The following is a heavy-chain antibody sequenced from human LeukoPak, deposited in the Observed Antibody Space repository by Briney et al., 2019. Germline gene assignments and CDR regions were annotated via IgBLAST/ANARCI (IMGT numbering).Heavy chain of an antibody. J-gene: IGHJ4*02. CDR1: GFTFSSYW. V-gene: IGHV3-7*01. CDR3: ATIRGGIQLWPN. CDR2: IKQDGSDK. Sequence: GGSLRLSCAASGFTFSSYWMGWVRQAPGKGLEWVATIKQDGSDKYYEDSVKGRFTISRDNAKNSLFLQMSTLRAEDTAVFYCATIRGGIQLWPNWGQGTLVTVSS. D-gene: IGHD6-13*01.